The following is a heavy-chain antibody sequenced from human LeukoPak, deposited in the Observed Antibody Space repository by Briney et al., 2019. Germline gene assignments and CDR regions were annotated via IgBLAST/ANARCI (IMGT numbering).Heavy chain of an antibody. V-gene: IGHV1-2*02. CDR3: AREYSRPLETMVRGKQSRRGWFDP. Sequence: ASVKVSCKASGYTFTGYYMHWVRQAPGQGLEWMGWINPNSGGTNFAQKFQGRVTMTRDTSICTVHMDLSRLTSDDTAVYYCAREYSRPLETMVRGKQSRRGWFDPWGQGTLVTVSS. CDR1: GYTFTGYY. J-gene: IGHJ5*02. D-gene: IGHD3-10*01. CDR2: INPNSGGT.